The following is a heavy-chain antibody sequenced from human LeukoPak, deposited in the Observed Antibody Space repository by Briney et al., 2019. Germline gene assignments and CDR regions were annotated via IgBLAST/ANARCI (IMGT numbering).Heavy chain of an antibody. CDR3: ARSFGASQQYTSSWYYYYMDV. V-gene: IGHV1-46*01. D-gene: IGHD6-13*01. J-gene: IGHJ6*03. CDR1: GYTFTNYY. Sequence: ASVKVSCKASGYTFTNYYIHWVRQAPGQGLEWMGIINPSGGSTSYVQKFQGRVTMTRDMSTSTVYMELSSLRSDDTAVYYCARSFGASQQYTSSWYYYYMDVWGKGTTVTVSS. CDR2: INPSGGST.